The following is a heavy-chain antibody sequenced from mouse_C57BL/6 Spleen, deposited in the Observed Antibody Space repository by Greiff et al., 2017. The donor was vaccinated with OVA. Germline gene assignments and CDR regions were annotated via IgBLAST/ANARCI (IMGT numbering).Heavy chain of an antibody. J-gene: IGHJ3*01. CDR2: FNPNYGTT. V-gene: IGHV1-39*01. CDR1: GYSFTDYN. D-gene: IGHD2-1*01. CDR3: ARDLYYGNYCSFAY. Sequence: VQLQQSGPELVKPGASVKISCKASGYSFTDYNMNWVKQSNGESLEWIGVFNPNYGTTSYNQKFKGKATLTVDQSSSTAYMQLNSLTSDDSAVYYCARDLYYGNYCSFAYWGQGTLVTVSA.